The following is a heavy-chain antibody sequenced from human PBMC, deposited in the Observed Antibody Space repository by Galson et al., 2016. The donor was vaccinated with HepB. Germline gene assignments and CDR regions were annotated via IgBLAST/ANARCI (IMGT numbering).Heavy chain of an antibody. CDR3: ARDVFPSIPMVREFDY. J-gene: IGHJ4*02. CDR1: GYTFTNFG. CDR2: ISAYSGNT. Sequence: SVKVSCKASGYTFTNFGISWVRQAAGQGLEWLGWISAYSGNTNYAQSLHDRVTMTTDTSTTTAYMELRSLSSDDTAVYYCARDVFPSIPMVREFDYWGQGTLVTVSS. V-gene: IGHV1-18*01. D-gene: IGHD3-10*01.